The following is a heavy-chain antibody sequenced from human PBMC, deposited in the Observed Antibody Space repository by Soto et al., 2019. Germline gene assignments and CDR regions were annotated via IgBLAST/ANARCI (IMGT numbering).Heavy chain of an antibody. CDR2: INQSGST. CDR3: ARTYSSSWSPFDY. CDR1: GGTFSGYD. Sequence: SETLSLTSAVYGGTFSGYDWSWIRQPPGKGLEWIGEINQSGSTNYNPSLKSRVTISVDTSKNQFSLKLSSVTAADTAVYYCARTYSSSWSPFDYWGQGTLVTVSS. V-gene: IGHV4-34*01. J-gene: IGHJ4*02. D-gene: IGHD6-13*01.